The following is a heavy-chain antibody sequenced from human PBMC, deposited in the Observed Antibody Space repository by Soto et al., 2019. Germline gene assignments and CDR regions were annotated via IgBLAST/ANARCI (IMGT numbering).Heavy chain of an antibody. V-gene: IGHV5-51*01. CDR3: ASRDLYYYGSGSQDAFDI. CDR2: IYPGDSDT. D-gene: IGHD3-10*01. CDR1: GYSFTSYW. Sequence: GESLKISCKGSGYSFTSYWIGWVRQMPGKGLEWMGIIYPGDSDTRYSPSFQGQVTISADKSISTAYLQWSSLKASDTAMYYCASRDLYYYGSGSQDAFDIWGQGTMVTVSS. J-gene: IGHJ3*02.